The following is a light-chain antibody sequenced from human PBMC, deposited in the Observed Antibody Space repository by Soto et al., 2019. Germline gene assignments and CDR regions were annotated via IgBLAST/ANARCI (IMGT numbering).Light chain of an antibody. CDR1: SSNIGADYD. V-gene: IGLV1-40*01. CDR3: QSYASSLTASV. Sequence: QSVLTQPPSVSGAPGQRVTISCTGSSSNIGADYDVHWYQQLPGTAPKLLISGNSNRPSGVPDRFSGSKSGTSASLAITGLQAEDEADYYCQSYASSLTASVFGGGTKLTVL. J-gene: IGLJ2*01. CDR2: GNS.